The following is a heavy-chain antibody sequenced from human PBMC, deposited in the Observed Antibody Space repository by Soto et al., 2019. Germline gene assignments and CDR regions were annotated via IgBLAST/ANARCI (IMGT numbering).Heavy chain of an antibody. J-gene: IGHJ5*02. Sequence: ASVKVSCKVSVYTLTELSMHWVRQAPGKGLEWMGGFDTEDGETIYAQKFQGRVTMTEDTSTDTAYMELSSLRSEDTAVYYCATDRVAAAGTPYNWFDPWGQGTLVTVSS. V-gene: IGHV1-24*01. CDR3: ATDRVAAAGTPYNWFDP. CDR2: FDTEDGET. D-gene: IGHD6-13*01. CDR1: VYTLTELS.